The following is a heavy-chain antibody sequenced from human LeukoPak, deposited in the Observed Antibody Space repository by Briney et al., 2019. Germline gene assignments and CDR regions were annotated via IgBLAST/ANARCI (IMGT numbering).Heavy chain of an antibody. Sequence: GGSLRLSCAASGFSFSSYDMHWVRQAPGKGLHWVAVISYDGSNKYYADSVKGRFTISRDDSKNTLYLQMNSLRAEDKTVYYCAKNFVPANTDYSYFDLCGRGTLVPVSS. V-gene: IGHV3-30*18. CDR1: GFSFSSYD. J-gene: IGHJ2*01. D-gene: IGHD1/OR15-1a*01. CDR3: AKNFVPANTDYSYFDL. CDR2: ISYDGSNK.